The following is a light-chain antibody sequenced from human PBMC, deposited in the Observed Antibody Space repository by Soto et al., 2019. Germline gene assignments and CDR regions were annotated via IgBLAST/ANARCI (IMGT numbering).Light chain of an antibody. V-gene: IGKV3-20*01. CDR1: QSVSRY. CDR3: QQYGSSPWT. J-gene: IGKJ1*01. Sequence: EIVLTQSPGTLSLSPGERATLSCRASQSVSRYLAWYQQKPGQAPRLLIYGASSRATGIPDRFSGSGSGTGFSLTISRLEPEDFAVYYCQQYGSSPWTFGQGTKVEIK. CDR2: GAS.